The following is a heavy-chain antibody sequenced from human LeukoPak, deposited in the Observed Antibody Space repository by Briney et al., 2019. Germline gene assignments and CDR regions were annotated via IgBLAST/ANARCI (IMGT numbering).Heavy chain of an antibody. J-gene: IGHJ4*02. CDR2: ISYDGSNK. Sequence: GRSLRLSCAASGFTFSSYAMHWVRQAPGKGLEWVAVISYDGSNKYYADSVKGRFTISRDNSKNTLYLQMNSLRAEDTAVYYCAESGYSSGWPFDYWGQGTLVTVSS. D-gene: IGHD6-19*01. CDR1: GFTFSSYA. CDR3: AESGYSSGWPFDY. V-gene: IGHV3-30-3*02.